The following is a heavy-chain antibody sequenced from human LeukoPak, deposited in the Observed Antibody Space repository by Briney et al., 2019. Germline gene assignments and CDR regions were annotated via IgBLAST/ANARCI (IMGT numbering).Heavy chain of an antibody. D-gene: IGHD3-10*01. CDR1: GFTFSRYW. J-gene: IGHJ4*02. Sequence: PGGSLRLSCAASGFTFSRYWMSWVRQTPGKRLEWVANIKPDGSAQNRVNSMRGRITLSRDNAKEVLYLQMNSLTAEDTAVYYCAREGVPFARDYWGQGTLVTVSS. CDR2: IKPDGSAQ. CDR3: AREGVPFARDY. V-gene: IGHV3-7*01.